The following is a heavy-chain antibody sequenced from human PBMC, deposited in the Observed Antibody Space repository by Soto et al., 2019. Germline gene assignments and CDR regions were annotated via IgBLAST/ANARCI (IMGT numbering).Heavy chain of an antibody. J-gene: IGHJ4*02. CDR1: GFTFSNYW. D-gene: IGHD3-10*02. CDR3: ARGILCSGTANDH. Sequence: EVHLVESGGGLVQSGGSLILSCAASGFTFSNYWMVWVRQAPRKGLVWVSRIIGDGRYTTYAYSVKGRFTISRDNAKNTVYLQMNSLRVEDTAVYYCARGILCSGTANDHWGPGTLVNVSS. CDR2: IIGDGRYT. V-gene: IGHV3-74*03.